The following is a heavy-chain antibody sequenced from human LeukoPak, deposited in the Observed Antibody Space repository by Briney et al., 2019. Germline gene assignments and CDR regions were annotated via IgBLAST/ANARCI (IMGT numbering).Heavy chain of an antibody. J-gene: IGHJ4*02. V-gene: IGHV3-23*01. CDR2: LSGSGGNT. CDR1: GFSFSSYA. Sequence: GGSLRLSCAASGFSFSSYAMSWVRQAPGKGLEWVSALSGSGGNTYYADSVKGRFTISRDNSKNTLYLQMNSLRAEDTAKYYCAKVASLCTSTSCVRGGFDYWGQGTLVTVSS. CDR3: AKVASLCTSTSCVRGGFDY. D-gene: IGHD2-2*01.